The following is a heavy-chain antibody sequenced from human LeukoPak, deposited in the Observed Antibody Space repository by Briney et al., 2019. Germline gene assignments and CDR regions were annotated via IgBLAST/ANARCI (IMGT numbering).Heavy chain of an antibody. CDR2: ISAYNSNT. J-gene: IGHJ4*02. CDR3: ARDTGYSYGFEYFDY. D-gene: IGHD5-18*01. CDR1: GYTFTSYG. Sequence: ASVKVSCKASGYTFTSYGISWVRQAPGQGLEWMGWISAYNSNTNYAQKLQGRVTMTTDTSTSTAYMELRSLRSDDTAVYYCARDTGYSYGFEYFDYWGQGTLVTVSS. V-gene: IGHV1-18*01.